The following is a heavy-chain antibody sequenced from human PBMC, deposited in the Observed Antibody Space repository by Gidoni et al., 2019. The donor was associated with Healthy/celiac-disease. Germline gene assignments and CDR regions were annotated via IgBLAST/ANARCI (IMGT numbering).Heavy chain of an antibody. D-gene: IGHD6-6*01. CDR3: ARGQRAYAIAARPPWYFDL. J-gene: IGHJ2*01. Sequence: QVQLQQWGAGLLKPSETLSLTSAVYGGSFSGYYWSWIRQPPGKGLEWIGEINHSGSTNYNPSLKSRVTISVDTSKNQFSLKLSSVTAADTAVYYCARGQRAYAIAARPPWYFDLWGRGTLVTVSS. CDR1: GGSFSGYY. CDR2: INHSGST. V-gene: IGHV4-34*01.